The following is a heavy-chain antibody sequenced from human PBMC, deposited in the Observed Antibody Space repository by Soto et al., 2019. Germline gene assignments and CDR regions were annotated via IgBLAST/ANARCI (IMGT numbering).Heavy chain of an antibody. CDR1: GYTFTSYG. D-gene: IGHD1-1*01. CDR2: ISAHDGNT. J-gene: IGHJ4*02. Sequence: QVHLVQSGAEVKKPGASVKVSCKGSGYTFTSYGITWVRQAPGQGLEWMGWISAHDGNTDYALKLQGRVTVTRDTSTSTAYMELRSLRSDDTAVYYGARGRYGDYWGQGALVTVSS. V-gene: IGHV1-18*01. CDR3: ARGRYGDY.